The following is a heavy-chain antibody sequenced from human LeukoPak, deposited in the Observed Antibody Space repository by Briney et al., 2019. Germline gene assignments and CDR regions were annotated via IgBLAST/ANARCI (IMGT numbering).Heavy chain of an antibody. D-gene: IGHD3-10*01. J-gene: IGHJ5*02. CDR3: ARHLLWFGELRRILNWFDP. Sequence: SETLSLTCTVSGGSISSSSYYWGWIRQPPGKGLEWIVSIYYSGSTYYNPSLKSRVTISVDTSKNQFSLKLSSVTAADTAVYYCARHLLWFGELRRILNWFDPWGQGTLVTVSS. CDR1: GGSISSSSYY. CDR2: IYYSGST. V-gene: IGHV4-39*01.